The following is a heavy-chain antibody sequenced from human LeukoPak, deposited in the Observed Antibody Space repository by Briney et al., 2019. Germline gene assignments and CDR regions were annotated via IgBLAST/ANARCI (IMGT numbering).Heavy chain of an antibody. CDR3: AKGFDYGDYAATNFDY. J-gene: IGHJ4*02. CDR1: GFTFGSYA. V-gene: IGHV3-23*01. CDR2: ISGSGGST. D-gene: IGHD4-17*01. Sequence: GGSLRLSCAASGFTFGSYAMSWVRQAPGKGLEWVSAISGSGGSTYYADSVKGRFTISRDNSKNTLYLQMNSLRAEDTAVYYCAKGFDYGDYAATNFDYWGQGTLVTVSS.